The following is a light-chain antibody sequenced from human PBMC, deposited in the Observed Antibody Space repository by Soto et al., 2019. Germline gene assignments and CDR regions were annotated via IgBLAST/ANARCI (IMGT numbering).Light chain of an antibody. CDR2: AAS. CDR3: LQDYSYPWT. J-gene: IGKJ1*01. Sequence: IQMTQSPSSLSASVEDRVIITCRASQSISNHLNWYQQKPGKAPKLLIFAASSLQSGVPSRFSGSASGTDFTLTISSLQPEDFATYYCLQDYSYPWTFGQGTKVDIK. V-gene: IGKV1-6*01. CDR1: QSISNH.